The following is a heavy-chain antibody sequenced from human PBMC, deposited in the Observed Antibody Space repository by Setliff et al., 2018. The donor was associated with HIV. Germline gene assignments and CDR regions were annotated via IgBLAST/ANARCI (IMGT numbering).Heavy chain of an antibody. Sequence: ASVKVSCKASGYTFTGYYMHWVRQAPGQGLEWMGWINPNNGGTNYAQKFQGRVTMTRDTSISTAYMELSRLRSDDTAVYYCAREDYYYYYMDVWGKGTTVTVSS. CDR2: INPNNGGT. V-gene: IGHV1-2*02. J-gene: IGHJ6*03. CDR1: GYTFTGYY. CDR3: AREDYYYYYMDV.